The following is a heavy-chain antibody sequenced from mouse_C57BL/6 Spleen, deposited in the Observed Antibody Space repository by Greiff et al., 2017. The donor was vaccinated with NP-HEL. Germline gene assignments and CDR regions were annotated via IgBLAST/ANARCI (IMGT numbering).Heavy chain of an antibody. CDR2: ISSGGSYT. CDR1: GFTFSSYG. Sequence: EVQLVESGGDLVKPGGSLKLSCAASGFTFSSYGMSWVRQTPDKRLEWVATISSGGSYTYYPDSVKGRFTISRDNAKNTLYLQMSSLKSEDTAMYYCARHGLRYWGQGTLVTVSA. J-gene: IGHJ3*01. CDR3: ARHGLRY. D-gene: IGHD1-1*01. V-gene: IGHV5-6*01.